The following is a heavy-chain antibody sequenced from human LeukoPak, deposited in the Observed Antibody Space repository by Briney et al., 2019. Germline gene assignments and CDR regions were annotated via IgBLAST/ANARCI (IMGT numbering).Heavy chain of an antibody. D-gene: IGHD3-9*01. V-gene: IGHV4-4*07. CDR1: GGSISNYY. Sequence: SETLSLTCTVSGGSISNYYWSWIRQPAGKGLEWIGRIYSSGSTNYNPSLKSRVTMSVDTSKNQFSLKLSSVTAADTAVYYCARETDHFDVLTGGSWFDPWGQGTLVTVSS. CDR2: IYSSGST. CDR3: ARETDHFDVLTGGSWFDP. J-gene: IGHJ5*02.